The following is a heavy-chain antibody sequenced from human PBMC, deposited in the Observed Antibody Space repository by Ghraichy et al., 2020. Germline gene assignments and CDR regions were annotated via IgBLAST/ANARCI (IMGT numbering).Heavy chain of an antibody. V-gene: IGHV1-24*01. CDR1: GYTLHELY. J-gene: IGHJ6*02. Sequence: ASVKVSCKVSGYTLHELYIYWVRQAPGKGLEWMGGFDPDDGDTVYAQKFQGRVTMTEDTTIDTAYMELSSLRSEDTAVYYCATDSRNYDLSTGHFADRSYGLDVWGQGTTVTVSS. CDR2: FDPDDGDT. CDR3: ATDSRNYDLSTGHFADRSYGLDV. D-gene: IGHD3-9*01.